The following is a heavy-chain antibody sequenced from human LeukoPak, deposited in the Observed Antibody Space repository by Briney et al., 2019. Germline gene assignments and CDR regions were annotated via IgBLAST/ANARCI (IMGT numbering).Heavy chain of an antibody. CDR1: GFTFSSYS. CDR2: ISGSGGST. Sequence: GGSLRLSCAASGFTFSSYSMNWVRQAPGKGLEWVSAISGSGGSTYYADSVKGRFTISRDNSKNTLYLQMNSLRAEDTAVYYCAKRPLTTYHVPATALPFDYWGQGTLVTVSS. V-gene: IGHV3-23*01. J-gene: IGHJ4*02. D-gene: IGHD2-2*01. CDR3: AKRPLTTYHVPATALPFDY.